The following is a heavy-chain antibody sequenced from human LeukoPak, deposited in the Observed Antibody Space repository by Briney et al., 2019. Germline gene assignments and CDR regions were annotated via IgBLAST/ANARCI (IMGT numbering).Heavy chain of an antibody. CDR1: GGSISSYY. Sequence: SETLSPTCTVSGGSISSYYCNWIRQPPGKGLEWIGYIYYIGSTNYNPSLKSRVTISVETSKNQFSLKLSSVTAADTAVYYCATGAGGWFDPWGQGTPVTVSS. J-gene: IGHJ5*02. CDR3: ATGAGGWFDP. CDR2: IYYIGST. V-gene: IGHV4-59*01.